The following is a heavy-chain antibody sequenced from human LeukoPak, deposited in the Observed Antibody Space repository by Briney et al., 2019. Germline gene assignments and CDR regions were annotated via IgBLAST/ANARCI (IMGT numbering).Heavy chain of an antibody. CDR3: ARDRDYAFDY. J-gene: IGHJ4*02. Sequence: GGSLRLSCAASGFTFSNFAIHWVRQAPGKGLEWVALISYDGSYKYYADSLKGRFTISRDNSRSTLYLQMNSLRAEDTAVYYCARDRDYAFDYWGQGTLVTVSS. D-gene: IGHD4-17*01. CDR1: GFTFSNFA. V-gene: IGHV3-30-3*01. CDR2: ISYDGSYK.